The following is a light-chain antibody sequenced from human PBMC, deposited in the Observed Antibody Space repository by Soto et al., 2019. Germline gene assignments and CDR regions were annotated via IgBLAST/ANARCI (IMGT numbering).Light chain of an antibody. V-gene: IGKV1-5*01. J-gene: IGKJ1*01. Sequence: DIQMTQSPSTLSASVGDRVTITCRASQSISSWLAWNQQKPGKAPKLLIYDASSLESGVPSRFSGSGSGTEFTLTISSLQPDDFATYYCQQYNSYKFGQGTKVEIK. CDR3: QQYNSYK. CDR1: QSISSW. CDR2: DAS.